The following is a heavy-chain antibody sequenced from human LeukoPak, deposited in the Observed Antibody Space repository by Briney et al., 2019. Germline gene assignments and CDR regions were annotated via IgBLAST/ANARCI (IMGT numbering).Heavy chain of an antibody. D-gene: IGHD3-22*01. CDR3: ARVDYDTSGYFDY. CDR2: VYYSGST. V-gene: IGHV4-61*08. CDR1: GGSISSGGYY. J-gene: IGHJ4*02. Sequence: SETLSLTCTVSGGSISSGGYYWSWIRQPPGKGLEWIGYVYYSGSTNYNPSLKSQVTISVDTSKNQFSLKLSSVTAADTAVYYCARVDYDTSGYFDYWGQGTLVTVSS.